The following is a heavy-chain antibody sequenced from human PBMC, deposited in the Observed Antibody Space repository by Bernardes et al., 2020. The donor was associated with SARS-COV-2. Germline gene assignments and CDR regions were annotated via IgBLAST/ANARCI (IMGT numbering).Heavy chain of an antibody. D-gene: IGHD2-15*01. Sequence: GGSLRLSCSASGFTFGSFPMHWVRQTPGKGLEWLTIISYDGVNKHYADSVKGRFTISRDNSENTVYLQMNSLRPEDTAVYYCVRASRWSGGYFDYWGQGTLVTVSS. J-gene: IGHJ4*02. CDR1: GFTFGSFP. CDR2: ISYDGVNK. CDR3: VRASRWSGGYFDY. V-gene: IGHV3-30*04.